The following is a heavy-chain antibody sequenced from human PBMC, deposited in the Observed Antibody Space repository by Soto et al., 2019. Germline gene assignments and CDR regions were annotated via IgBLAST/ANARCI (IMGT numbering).Heavy chain of an antibody. D-gene: IGHD1-1*01. CDR2: VNPNSGVI. V-gene: IGHV1-2*02. J-gene: IGHJ4*02. CDR1: GYTFTGYY. CDR3: ARAGYNWNDAGKSFDY. Sequence: GASVKVSCKASGYTFTGYYMHWVRQAPGQGLEWMGWVNPNSGVINYAQKFQGRVTMIRDTSISAAYMELSRLRSDDTAVYYCARAGYNWNDAGKSFDYWGQGTLVTVSS.